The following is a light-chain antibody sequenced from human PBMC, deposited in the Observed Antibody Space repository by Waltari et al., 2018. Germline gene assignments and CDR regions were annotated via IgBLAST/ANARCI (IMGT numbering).Light chain of an antibody. V-gene: IGLV2-8*01. CDR3: SSYAASNNPV. CDR2: GGS. J-gene: IGLJ2*01. Sequence: YPRHQGQAPSLRMYGGSKRPSGVPVRFSGSKSGNTASLTVSGLQAEDEADYYCSSYAASNNPVFGGGTNLTVL.